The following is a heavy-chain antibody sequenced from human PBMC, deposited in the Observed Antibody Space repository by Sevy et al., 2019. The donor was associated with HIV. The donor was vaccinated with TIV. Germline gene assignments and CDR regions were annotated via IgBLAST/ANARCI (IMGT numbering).Heavy chain of an antibody. CDR1: GGSFSGYY. V-gene: IGHV4-34*01. D-gene: IGHD5-18*01. CDR3: ARVGGAWVTYYFDY. CDR2: INRSGST. Sequence: SETLSLTCAVYGGSFSGYYWSWIRQPPGKGLEWIGEINRSGSTNYNPSLKSRVTISVDTSKNQFSLKLSSVTAADTAVYYCARVGGAWVTYYFDYWGQGTLVTVSS. J-gene: IGHJ4*02.